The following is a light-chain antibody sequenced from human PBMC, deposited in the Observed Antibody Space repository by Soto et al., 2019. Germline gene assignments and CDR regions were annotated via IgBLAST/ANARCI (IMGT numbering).Light chain of an antibody. CDR2: DAS. Sequence: EIVLTQSPATLSLSPGERATLSCRASQTFSSHLAWYQQKPCQAPRLLIYDASKRATGIPARFSGRGSGTAFTLTISSLEPEDFAGYYCQQRSNWPPVITFGQGTRLEIK. CDR1: QTFSSH. CDR3: QQRSNWPPVIT. V-gene: IGKV3-11*01. J-gene: IGKJ5*01.